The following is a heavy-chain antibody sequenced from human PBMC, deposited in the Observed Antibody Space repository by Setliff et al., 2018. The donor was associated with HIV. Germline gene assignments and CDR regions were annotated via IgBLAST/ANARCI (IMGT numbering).Heavy chain of an antibody. V-gene: IGHV4-39*07. CDR2: VYNSGIT. CDR1: GGSVSSPSYY. Sequence: SETLSLSCAVSGGSVSSPSYYWGWIRPPPGTGLEWIGSVYNSGITFKNPSLKSRVSIAVDRSGNQFSLRLTSVTAADTAVYYCATCRHRPSNWFDPWGQGTVVTVSS. J-gene: IGHJ5*02. CDR3: ATCRHRPSNWFDP.